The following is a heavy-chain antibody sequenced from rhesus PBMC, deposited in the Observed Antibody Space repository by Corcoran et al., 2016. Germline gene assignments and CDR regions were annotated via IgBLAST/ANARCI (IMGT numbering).Heavy chain of an antibody. CDR3: ARDRYYNIWTGFDAFDF. V-gene: IGHV4S14*01. D-gene: IGHD3-3*01. CDR2: IYGSGGSN. J-gene: IGHJ3*01. Sequence: QVQLQESGPGLVKPSETLSLTCAVSGGSISGYYYWSWIRQPPGKGLEWIGCIYGSGGSNYLNPSLKSRVTCSTDTSKNQCALKRSSVTAADTAVYYCARDRYYNIWTGFDAFDFWGQGLRVTVS. CDR1: GGSISGYYY.